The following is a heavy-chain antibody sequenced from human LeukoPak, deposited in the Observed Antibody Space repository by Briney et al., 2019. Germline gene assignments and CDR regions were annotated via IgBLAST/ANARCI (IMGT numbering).Heavy chain of an antibody. CDR1: GYTFTTYG. CDR2: ISAYNGNT. D-gene: IGHD3-22*01. Sequence: ASVKVSCKASGYTFTTYGISWVRQAPGQGLECMGWISAYNGNTSDAQKLQGRVTMTTDTSTSTAYMELRSLRSDDTAGYYCARGSSGYPNWFDPWGQGTLVTVSS. CDR3: ARGSSGYPNWFDP. J-gene: IGHJ5*02. V-gene: IGHV1-18*01.